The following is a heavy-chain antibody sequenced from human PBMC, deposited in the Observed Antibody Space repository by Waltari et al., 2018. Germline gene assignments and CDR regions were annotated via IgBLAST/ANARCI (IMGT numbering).Heavy chain of an antibody. D-gene: IGHD2-2*01. CDR1: VGAIRSYY. J-gene: IGHJ3*02. CDR2: IYTRGST. Sequence: QVQLQESGPGLVKPSETLARTCTVSVGAIRSYYWSWIRQPAGKGLEWMGRIYTRGSTNSHHSLKSRVTMSVDTSKNQFSLKLSSVTAADTAVYYCARDPCSSTSCQVSDAFDIWGQGTMVTVSS. V-gene: IGHV4-4*07. CDR3: ARDPCSSTSCQVSDAFDI.